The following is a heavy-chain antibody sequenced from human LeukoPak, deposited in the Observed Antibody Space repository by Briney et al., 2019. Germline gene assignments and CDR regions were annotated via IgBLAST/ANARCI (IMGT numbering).Heavy chain of an antibody. CDR1: GFTFSSYA. Sequence: GGSLRLSCAASGFTFSSYAFHWVRQAPGQGLEWVAITSYDGNNKYYADSVKGRFAISRDNSNNALFLQMNSLRTEDTAVYYCARNAGYSSGCPDYWGQGTLVTVSS. D-gene: IGHD6-19*01. J-gene: IGHJ4*02. CDR3: ARNAGYSSGCPDY. V-gene: IGHV3-30*09. CDR2: TSYDGNNK.